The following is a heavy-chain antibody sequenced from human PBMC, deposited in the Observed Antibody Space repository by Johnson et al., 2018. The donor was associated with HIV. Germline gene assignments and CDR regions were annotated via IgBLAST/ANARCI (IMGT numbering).Heavy chain of an antibody. CDR3: AKDKFMFLDNPVDAFDV. D-gene: IGHD3/OR15-3a*01. V-gene: IGHV3-30*02. CDR2: IRYDGSNK. CDR1: EFTFSTYG. J-gene: IGHJ3*01. Sequence: QVQLVESGGGVVQPGKSLRLSCAASEFTFSTYGMHWVRQAPGKGLEWVAFIRYDGSNKYYADSVKGLSTISRDNSNNTLYLHMNSLRPDDTGVYYCAKDKFMFLDNPVDAFDVWGQGTMVTFSS.